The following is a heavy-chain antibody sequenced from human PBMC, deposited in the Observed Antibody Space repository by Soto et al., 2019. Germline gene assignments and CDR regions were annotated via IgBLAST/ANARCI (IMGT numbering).Heavy chain of an antibody. Sequence: PGGSLRLSFAASGFTFSSYAMHWVRQAPGKGLEWVAVISYDGSNKYYADSVKGRFTISRDNSKNTLYLQMNSLRAEDTAVYYCARDYIVVVPAASCYYYGMDVGGQGTTVTVS. CDR3: ARDYIVVVPAASCYYYGMDV. CDR1: GFTFSSYA. D-gene: IGHD2-2*01. V-gene: IGHV3-30-3*01. CDR2: ISYDGSNK. J-gene: IGHJ6*02.